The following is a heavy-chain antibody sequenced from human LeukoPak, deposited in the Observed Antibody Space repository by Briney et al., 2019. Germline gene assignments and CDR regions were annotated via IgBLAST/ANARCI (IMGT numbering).Heavy chain of an antibody. CDR1: GYTFTDYY. D-gene: IGHD6-13*01. Sequence: ASVTVSCKASGYTFTDYYMHWVRPAPGQGLEWMGWINPNSGGTNYSQKFPGRVTMTRDTSISTAYMELSSLRSDDTAVYYCARGGGIAAAGTHYYYGMDVWGQGPTVTVSS. J-gene: IGHJ6*02. CDR3: ARGGGIAAAGTHYYYGMDV. V-gene: IGHV1-2*02. CDR2: INPNSGGT.